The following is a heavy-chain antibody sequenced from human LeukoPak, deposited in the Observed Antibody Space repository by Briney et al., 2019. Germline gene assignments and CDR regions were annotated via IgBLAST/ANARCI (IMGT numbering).Heavy chain of an antibody. Sequence: GESLKISCEAFGYSFTGHWIGWVRQMPGRGLEFMGTIYPGDSDTRYSPSFEGRVTISVDKSINIAYLQWSGLKASDTAMYYCARYGKSGTYSHGFDVWGQGTMVIVSS. CDR1: GYSFTGHW. J-gene: IGHJ3*01. V-gene: IGHV5-51*01. CDR2: IYPGDSDT. CDR3: ARYGKSGTYSHGFDV. D-gene: IGHD3-10*01.